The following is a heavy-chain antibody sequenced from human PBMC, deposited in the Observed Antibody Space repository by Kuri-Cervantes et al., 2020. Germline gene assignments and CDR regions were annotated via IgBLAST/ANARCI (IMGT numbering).Heavy chain of an antibody. CDR2: IKQDGSEK. V-gene: IGHV3-7*01. CDR1: GFTFSSYW. Sequence: LSLTCAASGFTFSSYWMSWVRQAPGKGLEWVANIKQDGSEKYYVDSVKGRFTISRDNAKNSLYLQMNSLRAEDTAVYYCARDSSPSDYWGQGTLVTVSS. CDR3: ARDSSPSDY. J-gene: IGHJ4*02.